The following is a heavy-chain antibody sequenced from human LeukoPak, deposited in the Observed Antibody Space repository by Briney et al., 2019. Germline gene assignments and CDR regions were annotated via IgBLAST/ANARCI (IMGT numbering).Heavy chain of an antibody. D-gene: IGHD1-1*01. CDR3: ARQVATSTGSTWTFDH. J-gene: IGHJ5*02. Sequence: GRSLRLSCAAPGIPFSSFGMHWLRQAPGKGLEWVAFIWYDGSNKYYADSVKGRFTISRDISRNTLDLQMNSLRAEDTAIYYCARQVATSTGSTWTFDHWGQGTLVTVSS. CDR1: GIPFSSFG. CDR2: IWYDGSNK. V-gene: IGHV3-33*01.